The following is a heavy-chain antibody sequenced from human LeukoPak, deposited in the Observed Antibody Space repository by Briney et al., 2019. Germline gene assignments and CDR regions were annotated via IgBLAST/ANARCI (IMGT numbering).Heavy chain of an antibody. CDR1: GGSISSYY. CDR2: IYYSGST. V-gene: IGHV4-59*12. Sequence: TSETLSFTCTVSGGSISSYYWSWIRQPPGKGLEWIGYIYYSGSTNYNPSLKSRVTMSVDTSKNQFSLKLSSVTAADTAVYYCARAEFTPSLYSSSWFDYWGQGTLVTVSS. D-gene: IGHD6-13*01. J-gene: IGHJ4*02. CDR3: ARAEFTPSLYSSSWFDY.